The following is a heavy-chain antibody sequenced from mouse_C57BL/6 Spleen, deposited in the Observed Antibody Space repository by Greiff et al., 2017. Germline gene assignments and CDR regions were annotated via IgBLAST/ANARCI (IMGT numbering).Heavy chain of an antibody. D-gene: IGHD1-1*01. CDR3: ARRYYGSSYDYYAMDY. CDR1: GYTFTSYW. V-gene: IGHV1-50*01. CDR2: IDPSDSYT. Sequence: QVQLKEPGAELVKPGASVKLSCKASGYTFTSYWMQWVKQRPGQGLEWIGEIDPSDSYTNYNQKFKGKATLTVDTSSSTAYMQLSSLTSEDSAVYYCARRYYGSSYDYYAMDYWGQGTSVTVSS. J-gene: IGHJ4*01.